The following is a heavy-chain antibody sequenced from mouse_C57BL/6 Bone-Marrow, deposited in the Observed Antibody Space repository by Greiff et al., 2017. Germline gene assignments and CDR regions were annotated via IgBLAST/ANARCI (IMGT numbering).Heavy chain of an antibody. J-gene: IGHJ2*01. CDR3: ARSGPRGRSFDY. CDR2: IYPTSGRT. V-gene: IGHV1-55*01. CDR1: GYTFTSYW. Sequence: QVQLQQPGAELVKPGASVKMSCKASGYTFTSYWITWVKQRPGQGLEWIGDIYPTSGRTNYNEKVKSKAILTVDTSSNTAYMQLSSLTSEDSAVFYCARSGPRGRSFDYWGQGTAITVSA. D-gene: IGHD3-1*01.